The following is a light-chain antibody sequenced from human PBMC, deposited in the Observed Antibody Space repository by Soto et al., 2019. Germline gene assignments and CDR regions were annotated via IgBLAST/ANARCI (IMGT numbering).Light chain of an antibody. CDR3: QQYNSYPST. V-gene: IGKV1-5*01. Sequence: DIQMTQSPSTLSASVGDRVTITCRASQSISSWLAWYQQKPGKAPKLLIYDASSLESGVPSRFSGSGSGTEFTLTISRLQPDDFANYYCQQYNSYPSTFGQGTKLEIK. J-gene: IGKJ2*01. CDR1: QSISSW. CDR2: DAS.